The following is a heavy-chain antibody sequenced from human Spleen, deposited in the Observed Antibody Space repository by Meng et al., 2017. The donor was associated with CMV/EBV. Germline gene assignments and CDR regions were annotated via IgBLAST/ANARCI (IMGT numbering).Heavy chain of an antibody. CDR2: INEDGSDK. Sequence: GESLKISCSASGFTFSTYWMTWVRQAPGKGLEWVANINEDGSDKYYVDSVKGRFTIFRDNAKKSLYLQMNSLRAEDTAVYYCARESSRRDDAFDIWGQGTMVTVSS. CDR1: GFTFSTYW. J-gene: IGHJ3*02. V-gene: IGHV3-7*01. CDR3: ARESSRRDDAFDI. D-gene: IGHD6-6*01.